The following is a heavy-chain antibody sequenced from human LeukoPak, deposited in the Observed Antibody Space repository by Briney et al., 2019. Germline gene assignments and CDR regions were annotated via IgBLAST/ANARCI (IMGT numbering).Heavy chain of an antibody. CDR2: XIPIFGTA. CDR1: GXTFTSYG. CDR3: ARGRPPRIKQQLVFVY. J-gene: IGHJ4*02. D-gene: IGHD6-13*01. Sequence: ASXXVSXXASGXTFTSYGISWXRXXPGXXXXXXGGXIPIFGTANYAQKFQGRVTITADESTSTAYMELSSLRSEDTAVYYCARGRPPRIKQQLVFVYWGQGTLVTVSS. V-gene: IGHV1-69*13.